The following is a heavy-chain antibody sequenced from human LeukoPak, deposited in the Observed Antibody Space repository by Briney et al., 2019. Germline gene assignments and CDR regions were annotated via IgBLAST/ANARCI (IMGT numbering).Heavy chain of an antibody. CDR2: INPSSGGT. Sequence: GASVKVSCKASGYTFIGYYMHWVRQAPGQGLEWMGWINPSSGGTNYAQKFQGRVTMTTDTSTSTAYMELRSLRSDDTAVYYCARGYYDSSGYYYPVFDYWGQGTLVTVSS. D-gene: IGHD3-22*01. CDR1: GYTFIGYY. J-gene: IGHJ4*02. V-gene: IGHV1-2*02. CDR3: ARGYYDSSGYYYPVFDY.